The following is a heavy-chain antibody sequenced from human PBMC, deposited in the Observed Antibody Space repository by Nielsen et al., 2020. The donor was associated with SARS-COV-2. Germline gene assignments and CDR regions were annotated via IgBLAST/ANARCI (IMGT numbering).Heavy chain of an antibody. J-gene: IGHJ6*02. V-gene: IGHV3-53*01. CDR3: ARGGGGMDV. CDR1: GFTVSRYN. CDR2: IYSDGST. D-gene: IGHD3-16*01. Sequence: GESLKISCAAPGFTVSRYNMNWVRQAPGKGLEWVSIIYSDGSTYYAGSVKGRLTISGDNSKNTLYLQMNSLRAEDTAVYYCARGGGGMDVWGQGTTVTVSS.